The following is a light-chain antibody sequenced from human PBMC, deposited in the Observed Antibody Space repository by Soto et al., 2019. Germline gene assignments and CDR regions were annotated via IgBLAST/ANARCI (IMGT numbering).Light chain of an antibody. CDR1: GAGYD. Sequence: QSVLTPPPSVSGAPGQRVTISCIGAGYDVHWYQQLPGTAPKVLIYGNNNRLPGVPDRFSGSNSGTAAALAITWIKAEDEADYHCQCYDSSRGGWVFVGGTKLTIL. V-gene: IGLV1-40*01. CDR2: GNN. J-gene: IGLJ3*02. CDR3: QCYDSSRGGWV.